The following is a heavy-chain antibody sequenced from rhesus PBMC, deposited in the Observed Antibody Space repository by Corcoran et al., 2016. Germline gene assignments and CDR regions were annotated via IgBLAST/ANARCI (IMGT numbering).Heavy chain of an antibody. CDR2: LDCDDDK. CDR1: GFSLSTSVMR. V-gene: IGHV2S2*01. CDR3: ARIYLSPVYGLDS. D-gene: IGHD2-27*01. Sequence: QVTLKESGPALVKPTQTLTLTCTFSGFSLSTSVMRVSWIRLPPGKDLAWLARLDCDDDKYYSTSLKIRLTISKDTSKIQVVLTMTNMDPVDTATYYCARIYLSPVYGLDSWGQGVVVTVSS. J-gene: IGHJ6*01.